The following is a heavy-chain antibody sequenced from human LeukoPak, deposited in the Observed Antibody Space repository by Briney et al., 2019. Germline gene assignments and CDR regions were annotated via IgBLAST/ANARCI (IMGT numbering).Heavy chain of an antibody. CDR3: AREEANSGTYYVDY. J-gene: IGHJ4*02. V-gene: IGHV1-58*01. CDR2: IGVGSGNT. CDR1: GYTFSSSA. D-gene: IGHD1-26*01. Sequence: GTSVKVSCKASGYTFSSSAVQWVRQARGQRFEWIGWIGVGSGNTNYAERFQDRVTITRDMSTSTTYMELRSLRSDDTAVYYCAREEANSGTYYVDYWGQGTLVTVSS.